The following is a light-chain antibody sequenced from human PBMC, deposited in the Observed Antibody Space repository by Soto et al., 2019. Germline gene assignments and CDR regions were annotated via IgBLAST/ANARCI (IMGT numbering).Light chain of an antibody. Sequence: QSVLTQPASVSGSLGQSITISCTGTSSDVGAYNYVSWYQQHPGKAPKLMIFDVSNRPSGVSNRFSGSKSGNTASLTISGLQAEDEADYFCSSYTSSSTLVVFGGGTKVTVL. CDR2: DVS. J-gene: IGLJ2*01. CDR3: SSYTSSSTLVV. CDR1: SSDVGAYNY. V-gene: IGLV2-14*03.